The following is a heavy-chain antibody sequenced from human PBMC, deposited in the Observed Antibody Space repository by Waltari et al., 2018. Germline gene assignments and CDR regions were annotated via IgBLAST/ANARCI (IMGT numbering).Heavy chain of an antibody. D-gene: IGHD2-15*01. V-gene: IGHV3-48*04. J-gene: IGHJ3*02. CDR3: ARVGYCSGGSCRQYAFDI. CDR2: ISSSRSTI. CDR1: GFTFSSYS. Sequence: EVQLVESGGGLVQPGGSLRLSCAASGFTFSSYSMNWVRQAPGKGLEWVSYISSSRSTIYYADSVKGRCTISRDNAKNSLYLQMNSLRAEDTAVYYCARVGYCSGGSCRQYAFDIWGQGTMVTVSS.